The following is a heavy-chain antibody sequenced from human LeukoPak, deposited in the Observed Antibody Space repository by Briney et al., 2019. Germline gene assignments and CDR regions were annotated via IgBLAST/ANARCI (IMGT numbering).Heavy chain of an antibody. CDR3: AITYIYCSSTSCYSNYFDY. CDR1: GGSINNYY. D-gene: IGHD2-2*01. V-gene: IGHV4-59*08. CDR2: IYYSGST. Sequence: SETLSLTCTVSGGSINNYYWSWIRQPLGKGLEWIGYIYYSGSTNYNPSLKSRVTISVDTSKNQFSLKLSSVTAADTAVYYCAITYIYCSSTSCYSNYFDYWGQGTLATVSS. J-gene: IGHJ4*02.